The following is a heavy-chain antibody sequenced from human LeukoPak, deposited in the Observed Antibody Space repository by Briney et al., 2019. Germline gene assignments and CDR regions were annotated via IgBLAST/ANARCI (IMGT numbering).Heavy chain of an antibody. Sequence: SETLSLTCALSGRSISSGGYSWSWIRQPPGKGLEWIGYIYHIGRTYYNPTVKCLVTISVDRSKNQFSLKLSSVTAADTAVYYCARDYGGEIDYWGQGTLVTVSS. V-gene: IGHV4-30-2*01. CDR2: IYHIGRT. J-gene: IGHJ4*02. D-gene: IGHD4-23*01. CDR3: ARDYGGEIDY. CDR1: GRSISSGGYS.